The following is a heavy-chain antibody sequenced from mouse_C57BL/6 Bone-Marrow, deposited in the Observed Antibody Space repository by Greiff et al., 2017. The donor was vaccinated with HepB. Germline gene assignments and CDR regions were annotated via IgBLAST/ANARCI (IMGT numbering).Heavy chain of an antibody. D-gene: IGHD1-1*01. J-gene: IGHJ3*01. V-gene: IGHV14-2*01. Sequence: EVKLMESGAELVKPGASVKLSCTASGFNIKDYYMHWVKQRTEQGLEWIGRIDPEDGETKYAPKFQGKATITADTSSNTAYLQLSSLTSEDTAVYYCAVITTVRWFAYWGQGTLVTVSA. CDR3: AVITTVRWFAY. CDR1: GFNIKDYY. CDR2: IDPEDGET.